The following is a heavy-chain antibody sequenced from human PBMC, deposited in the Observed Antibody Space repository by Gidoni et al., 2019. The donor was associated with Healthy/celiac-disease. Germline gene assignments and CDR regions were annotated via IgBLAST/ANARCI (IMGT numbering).Heavy chain of an antibody. J-gene: IGHJ5*02. CDR1: EYTFINYY. CDR3: ARRQPGVANWFDP. CDR2: INPSGGST. V-gene: IGHV1-46*03. D-gene: IGHD5-12*01. Sequence: QVQLVQSGAEVKKPGASVKVSCKASEYTFINYYMHWVRQAPGQGLEWMGIINPSGGSTSYAQKFQGRVTMTRDTSTSTVYMELSSLRSEDTAVYYCARRQPGVANWFDPWGQGTLVTVSS.